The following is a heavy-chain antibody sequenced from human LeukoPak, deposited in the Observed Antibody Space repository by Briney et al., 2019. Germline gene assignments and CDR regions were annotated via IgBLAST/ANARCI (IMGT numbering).Heavy chain of an antibody. CDR3: ARLYRLSSRVMDAFDI. V-gene: IGHV4-39*01. D-gene: IGHD6-13*01. J-gene: IGHJ3*02. CDR1: GDSIISNSDY. CDR2: IYYSGST. Sequence: PSETLSLTCTVSGDSIISNSDYWGWFRQPPGKGLEWIGSIYYSGSTYYNPSLKSRVIISVDTSKNQFSLKLSSVTAADTAVYYCARLYRLSSRVMDAFDIWGQGTMVTASS.